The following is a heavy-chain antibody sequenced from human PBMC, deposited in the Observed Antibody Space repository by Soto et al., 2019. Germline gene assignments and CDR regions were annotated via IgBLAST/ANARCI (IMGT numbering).Heavy chain of an antibody. CDR2: IDAVGTVI. CDR1: GFTFSSYW. V-gene: IGHV3-74*01. J-gene: IGHJ4*02. Sequence: EVHLVESGGDLVQPGGSLRLSCAASGFTFSSYWMHWARQAPGKGLVWLSSIDAVGTVIPHAESVKGRFTVSRDNAKNTLSLQMNSLRAEDTAVYYCVREVCSGGLCKVFDYWGQGTPVTVSS. CDR3: VREVCSGGLCKVFDY. D-gene: IGHD2-15*01.